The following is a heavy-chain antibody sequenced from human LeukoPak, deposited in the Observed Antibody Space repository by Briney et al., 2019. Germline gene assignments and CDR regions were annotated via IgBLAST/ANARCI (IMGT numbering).Heavy chain of an antibody. CDR1: GFTFSSYA. D-gene: IGHD3-22*01. V-gene: IGHV3-23*01. J-gene: IGHJ4*02. CDR2: ISGSGGST. Sequence: EGSLRLSCAASGFTFSSYAMSWVRQAPGKGLEWVSAISGSGGSTYYADSVKGRFTISRDNSKNTLYLQMNSLRAEDTAVYYCAKADYYDSSGYYYFDYWGQGTLVTVSS. CDR3: AKADYYDSSGYYYFDY.